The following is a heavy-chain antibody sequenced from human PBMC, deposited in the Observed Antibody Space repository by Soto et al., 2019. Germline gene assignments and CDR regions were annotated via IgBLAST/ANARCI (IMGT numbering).Heavy chain of an antibody. Sequence: GGSLRLSCAASGFTFSGSAMHWVRQASGKGLEWVGRIRSKANSYATAYAASVKGRFTISRDDSKNTAYLQMNSLKTEDTTVYYCTRHAGVLGYCSGGSCPDYYMDVWGKGTTVTVSS. V-gene: IGHV3-73*01. CDR3: TRHAGVLGYCSGGSCPDYYMDV. J-gene: IGHJ6*03. CDR2: IRSKANSYAT. CDR1: GFTFSGSA. D-gene: IGHD2-15*01.